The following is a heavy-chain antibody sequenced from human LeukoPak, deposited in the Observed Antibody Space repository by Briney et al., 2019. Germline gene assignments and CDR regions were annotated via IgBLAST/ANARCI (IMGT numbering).Heavy chain of an antibody. CDR1: GYSISSGYY. Sequence: SETLSLTCTVSGYSISSGYYWGWIRQPPGKGLEWIGSIYYSGSTYYNPSLKSRVTISVDTSKNQFSLKLSSVTAADTAVYYCARTDSSSWYGSNWFDPWGQGTLVTVSS. CDR3: ARTDSSSWYGSNWFDP. J-gene: IGHJ5*02. CDR2: IYYSGST. D-gene: IGHD6-13*01. V-gene: IGHV4-38-2*02.